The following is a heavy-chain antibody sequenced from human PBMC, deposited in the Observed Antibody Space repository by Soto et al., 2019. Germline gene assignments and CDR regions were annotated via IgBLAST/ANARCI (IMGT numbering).Heavy chain of an antibody. V-gene: IGHV4-30-4*01. Sequence: PSETLSLTCTVSGGSISSGDYYWSWIRQPPGKGLEWIGYIYYSGSTYYNPSLKSRVTISVDTSKNQFSLKLSSVTAADTAVYYCARVPYYYDSSGYPMNKFDYWGQGTLVTVSS. J-gene: IGHJ4*02. CDR2: IYYSGST. CDR1: GGSISSGDYY. CDR3: ARVPYYYDSSGYPMNKFDY. D-gene: IGHD3-22*01.